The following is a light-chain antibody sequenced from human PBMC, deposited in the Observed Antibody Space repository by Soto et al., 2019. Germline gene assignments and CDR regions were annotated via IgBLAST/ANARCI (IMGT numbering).Light chain of an antibody. V-gene: IGKV2-28*01. Sequence: DFVMTQSPLSLSVTPGEAASISCRSNQSLLETDGYNYLHWYMQKPGQSPQLLIYLASTRAAVVPDRFSGSASGTEFTLKISRVEAEDVGVYYCMQGLQTQFTFGPGTKVDIK. J-gene: IGKJ3*01. CDR2: LAS. CDR3: MQGLQTQFT. CDR1: QSLLETDGYNY.